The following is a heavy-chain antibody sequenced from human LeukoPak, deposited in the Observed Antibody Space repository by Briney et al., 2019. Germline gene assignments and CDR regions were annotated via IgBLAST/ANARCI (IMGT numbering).Heavy chain of an antibody. CDR1: GFTFSNAW. J-gene: IGHJ3*02. D-gene: IGHD3-10*02. V-gene: IGHV3-15*01. Sequence: PGGSLRLSCAASGFTFSNAWMSWVRQAPGKGLEWFGRIKSKTDGGTTDYAAPVKGRFTISRDDSKNTLYLQMNSLKTEDTAVYYCTTDEYYVRAFDIWGQGTMVTVSS. CDR2: IKSKTDGGTT. CDR3: TTDEYYVRAFDI.